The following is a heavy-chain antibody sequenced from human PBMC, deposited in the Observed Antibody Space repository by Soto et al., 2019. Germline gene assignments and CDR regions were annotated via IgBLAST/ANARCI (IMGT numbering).Heavy chain of an antibody. CDR3: ARKPSSSSWYWFDP. V-gene: IGHV3-74*01. CDR2: INSDGSST. CDR1: GFTFNSYW. Sequence: EVQLVESGGGLVQPGGSLRLSCAASGFTFNSYWMHWVRQAPGKGLVWVSRINSDGSSTSYADSVKGRFTISRDNAKNMLYLQMNSLRAEDTAVYYCARKPSSSSWYWFDPWGQGTLVTVSS. D-gene: IGHD6-13*01. J-gene: IGHJ5*02.